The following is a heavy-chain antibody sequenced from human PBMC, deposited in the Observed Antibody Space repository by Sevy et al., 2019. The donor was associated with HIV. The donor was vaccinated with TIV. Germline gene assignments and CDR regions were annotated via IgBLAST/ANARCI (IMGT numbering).Heavy chain of an antibody. Sequence: ASVKVSCKASGVTFSGYAINWVRQTPGQGLEWMGRIVPSFHLSKYAQKFQGRVTFTADESTDTAYMKLSSLRSDDTAVYYCARPQRPSGYSSSGDAFDVWGQGTMVTVSS. CDR1: GVTFSGYA. CDR3: ARPQRPSGYSSSGDAFDV. CDR2: IVPSFHLS. D-gene: IGHD6-13*01. V-gene: IGHV1-69*13. J-gene: IGHJ3*01.